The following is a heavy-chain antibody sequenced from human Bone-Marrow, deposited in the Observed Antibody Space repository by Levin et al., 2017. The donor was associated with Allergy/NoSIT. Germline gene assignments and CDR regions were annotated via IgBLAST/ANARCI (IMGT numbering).Heavy chain of an antibody. CDR2: IYETGST. CDR1: GGSLSSRY. J-gene: IGHJ4*02. Sequence: SETLSLICTVSGGSLSSRYWNWIRQPPGKGLEWIGYIYETGSTSYNPSLESRVTMSVDTAKNQVSLKLSSVIAADTGMYYCARGNVVTGLDSWGQGTPVIVSS. V-gene: IGHV4-59*11. CDR3: ARGNVVTGLDS. D-gene: IGHD2-21*02.